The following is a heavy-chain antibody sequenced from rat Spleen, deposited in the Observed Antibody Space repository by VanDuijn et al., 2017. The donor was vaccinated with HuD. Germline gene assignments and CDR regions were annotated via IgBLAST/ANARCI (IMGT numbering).Heavy chain of an antibody. CDR3: AREFGHY. J-gene: IGHJ2*01. V-gene: IGHV5-7*01. D-gene: IGHD4-3*01. CDR2: ISYDGSST. CDR1: GFTFSDYN. Sequence: EVQLVESGGGLVQPGRSLKLSCAASGFTFSDYNMAWVRQAPKKGLEWVATISYDGSSTYYRDSVKGRFTISRDNAKSTLYLQMDSLRSEDTATYYCAREFGHYWGQGVMVTVSS.